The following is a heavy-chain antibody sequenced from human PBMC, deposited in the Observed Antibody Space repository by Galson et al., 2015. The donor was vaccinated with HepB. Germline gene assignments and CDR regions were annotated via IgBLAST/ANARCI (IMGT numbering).Heavy chain of an antibody. D-gene: IGHD1-26*01. J-gene: IGHJ4*02. CDR1: GFSFSDFA. V-gene: IGHV3-30*04. CDR3: ARDPDDTEGYYMTFEY. CDR2: ISHDGKHQ. Sequence: SLRLSCAASGFSFSDFALHWVRQGPGKGPEWVALISHDGKHQYYADSVRGRFTISRDISKNTLNLQMNSLRVEDTSIYYCARDPDDTEGYYMTFEYWGQGTLVTVSS.